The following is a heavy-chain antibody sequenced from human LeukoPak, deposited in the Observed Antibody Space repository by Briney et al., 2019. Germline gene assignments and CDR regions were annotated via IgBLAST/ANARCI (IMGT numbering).Heavy chain of an antibody. CDR1: GFTFSSYG. J-gene: IGHJ6*02. D-gene: IGHD3-3*01. CDR2: IWYDGSNK. V-gene: IGHV3-33*01. CDR3: ARDLEGYDFWSGYSIYYYYYGMDV. Sequence: PGGSLRLSCAASGFTFSSYGMHWVRQAPGKGLEWVAVIWYDGSNKYYADSVKGRFTISRDNSKNTLYLQMNSLRAEDTAVYYCARDLEGYDFWSGYSIYYYYYGMDVWGQGTTVTVSS.